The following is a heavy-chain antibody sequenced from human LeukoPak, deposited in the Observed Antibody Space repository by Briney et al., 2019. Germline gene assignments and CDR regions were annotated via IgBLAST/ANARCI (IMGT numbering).Heavy chain of an antibody. CDR1: GGTFSTSA. J-gene: IGHJ2*01. V-gene: IGHV1-69*13. CDR3: ATNLWSRGGDYWYFDL. Sequence: SVKVSCKASGGTFSTSAISWVRQAPGQGLEWMGGIVPTFATANYAQKFQGRVTITADESTSTAYMDLSSLRSEDTALYYCATNLWSRGGDYWYFDLWGRGTLVTVSS. CDR2: IVPTFATA. D-gene: IGHD3-10*01.